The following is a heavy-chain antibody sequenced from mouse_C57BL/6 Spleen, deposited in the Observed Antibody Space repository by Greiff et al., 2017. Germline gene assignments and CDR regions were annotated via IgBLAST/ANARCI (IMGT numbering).Heavy chain of an antibody. CDR2: ISYDGSN. Sequence: DVQLVESGPGLVKPSQSLSLTCSVTGYSITSGYYWNWIRQFPGNKLEWMGYISYDGSNNYNPSLKNRISITRDTSKNQFFLKLNSVTTEDTATYYCARDGSSPFDYWGQGTTLTVSS. D-gene: IGHD1-1*01. J-gene: IGHJ2*01. CDR1: GYSITSGYY. CDR3: ARDGSSPFDY. V-gene: IGHV3-6*01.